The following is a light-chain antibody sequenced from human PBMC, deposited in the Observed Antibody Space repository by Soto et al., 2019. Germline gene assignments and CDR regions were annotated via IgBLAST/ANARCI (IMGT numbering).Light chain of an antibody. CDR2: GAS. V-gene: IGKV3-20*01. CDR1: QSVSSSH. CDR3: QQSGSSPPYT. J-gene: IGKJ2*01. Sequence: VALTQSPGTLSLSPGERATLSCRASQSVSSSHLAWYQQKPGQAPRLLIYGASSRATGIPDRFSGSGSGTDFTLTISRLEPEDFAVYYCQQSGSSPPYTFGQGTKLEIK.